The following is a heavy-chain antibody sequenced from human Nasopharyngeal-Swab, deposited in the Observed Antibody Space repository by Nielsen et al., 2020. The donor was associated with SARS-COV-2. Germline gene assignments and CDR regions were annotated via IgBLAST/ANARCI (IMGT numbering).Heavy chain of an antibody. CDR3: AKDLSLYGSGSYYTNPSPFDY. CDR2: IWYDGSNK. V-gene: IGHV3-33*06. D-gene: IGHD3-10*01. Sequence: VRQAPGKGLEWVAVIWYDGSNKYYADSVKGRFTISRDNSKNTLYLQMNSLRAEDTAVYYCAKDLSLYGSGSYYTNPSPFDYWGQGTLVTVSS. J-gene: IGHJ4*02.